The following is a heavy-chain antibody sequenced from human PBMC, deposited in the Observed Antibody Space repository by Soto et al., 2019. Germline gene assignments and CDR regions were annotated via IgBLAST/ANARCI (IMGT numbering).Heavy chain of an antibody. J-gene: IGHJ5*01. Sequence: QVQLVESGGGVVQPGRSLRLTCAASGFTFSSNGMHWVRQAPGKGLEWVALVAYDGSKTYYGDSVRGRFTISRDNSENTLYLQMNSLMAEDTAVYYCARWVGGSMYDNSGKYDSWGQGTLVTVSS. CDR2: VAYDGSKT. CDR1: GFTFSSNG. V-gene: IGHV3-30*03. CDR3: ARWVGGSMYDNSGKYDS. D-gene: IGHD3-22*01.